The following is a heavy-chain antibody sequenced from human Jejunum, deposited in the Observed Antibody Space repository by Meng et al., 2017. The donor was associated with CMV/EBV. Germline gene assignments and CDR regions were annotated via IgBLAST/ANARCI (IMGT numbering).Heavy chain of an antibody. J-gene: IGHJ4*02. V-gene: IGHV3-11*06. Sequence: QVQLVESGGGLVKPGGSLRLSCAASGFTFDDYYMNWIRQAPGKGLEWVSSVSSVSSYTNYADSVKGRFTISRDNAKNSLYLQMNSLREEDTAVYYCGKSSGWLADSWGQGTLVTVSS. CDR1: GFTFDDYY. CDR3: GKSSGWLADS. CDR2: VSSVSSYT. D-gene: IGHD6-19*01.